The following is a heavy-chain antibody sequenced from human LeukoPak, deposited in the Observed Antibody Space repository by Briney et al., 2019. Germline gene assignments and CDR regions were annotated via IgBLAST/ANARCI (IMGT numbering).Heavy chain of an antibody. J-gene: IGHJ3*02. Sequence: PGGSLRLSCTASGFTFGDYAMSWVRQAPGKGLEWVGFIRSKAYGGTTEYAASVKGRFTISRDDSKSIAYLQMNSLKTEDTAVYYCTGFDCSSTSCYSWFAAFDIWGQGTMVTVSS. V-gene: IGHV3-49*04. CDR3: TGFDCSSTSCYSWFAAFDI. CDR1: GFTFGDYA. CDR2: IRSKAYGGTT. D-gene: IGHD2-2*01.